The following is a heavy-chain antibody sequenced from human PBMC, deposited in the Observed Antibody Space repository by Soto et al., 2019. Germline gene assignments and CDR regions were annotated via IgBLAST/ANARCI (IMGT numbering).Heavy chain of an antibody. Sequence: ASVKVSCKASGYTFTGYYMHWVRQAPGQGLEWMGWINPNSGGTNYAQKFQDRVTMTRDTSISTAYMELSRLRSDDTAVYYCARDRDTIFGVVIPDNRFDPWGQGTLVTVSS. J-gene: IGHJ5*02. CDR2: INPNSGGT. CDR1: GYTFTGYY. D-gene: IGHD3-3*01. V-gene: IGHV1-2*02. CDR3: ARDRDTIFGVVIPDNRFDP.